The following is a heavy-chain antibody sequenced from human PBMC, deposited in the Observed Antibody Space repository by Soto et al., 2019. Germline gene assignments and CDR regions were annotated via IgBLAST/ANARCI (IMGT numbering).Heavy chain of an antibody. D-gene: IGHD3-16*01. CDR3: ARDSRLWGSTGWKRENLFDI. CDR2: IIPIFGTP. V-gene: IGHV1-69*18. J-gene: IGHJ3*02. Sequence: QVQLEQSGAEVKRPGSSVKVSCKTSGGNFNTYPISWVRQAPGHRLEWMGKIIPIFGTPDYAQKFQGRFTINADEATTTVYMELRSLKSDESAVYYCARDSRLWGSTGWKRENLFDIGGQGTMVTVSS. CDR1: GGNFNTYP.